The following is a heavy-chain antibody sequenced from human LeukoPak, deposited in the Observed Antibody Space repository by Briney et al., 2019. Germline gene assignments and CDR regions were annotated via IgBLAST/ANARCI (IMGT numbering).Heavy chain of an antibody. J-gene: IGHJ4*02. V-gene: IGHV3-48*03. Sequence: GGSLRLSCAASGFTFSSYEMNWVRQAPGKGLEWVSYISSSGSTIYYADSVKGRFTISRDNAKNSLYLQMNSLRAEDTAIYYCARGGDFWSDYGLDYWGQGALVTVSS. CDR2: ISSSGSTI. D-gene: IGHD3-3*01. CDR3: ARGGDFWSDYGLDY. CDR1: GFTFSSYE.